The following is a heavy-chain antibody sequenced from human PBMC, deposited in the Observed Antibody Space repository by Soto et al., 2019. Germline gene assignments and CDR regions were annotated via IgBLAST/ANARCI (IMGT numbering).Heavy chain of an antibody. CDR2: INPSGGST. CDR1: GYTFTSYY. D-gene: IGHD3-3*01. J-gene: IGHJ6*02. V-gene: IGHV1-46*01. CDR3: ARAPSSDYGMDV. Sequence: ASVKVSCKTSGYTFTSYYIHWVRQAPGQGLEWMGIINPSGGSTTYARKFQGRVSMTRDTSTSTDYMELTSLRSEDTAVFYCARAPSSDYGMDVWGQGTTVTVSS.